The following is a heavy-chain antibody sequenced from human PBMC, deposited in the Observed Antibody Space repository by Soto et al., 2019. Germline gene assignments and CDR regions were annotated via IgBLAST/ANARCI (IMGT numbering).Heavy chain of an antibody. CDR1: GGSISSSSNH. CDR3: ARQEITMVRAFNWFDP. J-gene: IGHJ5*02. Sequence: SETLSLTCTVSGGSISSSSNHWGWIRQPPGKGLEWIGSIYYSESTYYNPSLKSRVTISVDTSKNQFSLKLTSVTAADTAVYYCARQEITMVRAFNWFDPWGQGTLVTVSS. V-gene: IGHV4-39*01. D-gene: IGHD3-10*01. CDR2: IYYSEST.